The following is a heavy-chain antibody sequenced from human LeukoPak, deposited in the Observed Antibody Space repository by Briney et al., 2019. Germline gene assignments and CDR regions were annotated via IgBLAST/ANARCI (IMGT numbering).Heavy chain of an antibody. CDR1: GGSISSGGYY. J-gene: IGHJ6*02. Sequence: SQTLSLTCTVSGGSISSGGYYWSWIRQHPGKGLEWIGYIYYSGSTYYNPSLKSRVTISVDTSKNQFSLRLSSVTAADTAVYYCARSAMIVVVERSPWMDVWGQGTTVTVSS. CDR3: ARSAMIVVVERSPWMDV. CDR2: IYYSGST. D-gene: IGHD3-22*01. V-gene: IGHV4-31*03.